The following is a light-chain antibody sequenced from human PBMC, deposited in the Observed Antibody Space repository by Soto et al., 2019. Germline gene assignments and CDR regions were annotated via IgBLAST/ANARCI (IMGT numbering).Light chain of an antibody. CDR3: SSYTSSRAYV. V-gene: IGLV3-21*02. CDR1: NIGSKS. CDR2: DDS. J-gene: IGLJ1*01. Sequence: SYELTQPPSVSVAPGQTARITCGGNNIGSKSVHWYQQKPGQAPVLVVDDDSDRPSGVSNRFSGSTSGNTASLTISGLQAEDEADYYCSSYTSSRAYVFGIGTKVTVL.